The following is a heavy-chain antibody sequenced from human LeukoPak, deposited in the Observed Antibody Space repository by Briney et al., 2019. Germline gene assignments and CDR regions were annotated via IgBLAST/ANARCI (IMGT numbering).Heavy chain of an antibody. J-gene: IGHJ6*02. D-gene: IGHD3-22*01. V-gene: IGHV4-59*01. Sequence: PSETLSLTCTVSGGSISSYYWSWIRQPPGKGLEWIGYIYYSGSTNYNPSLKSRVTISVDTSKNQFSLKLSSVTAEDTAVYYCAKTTYYDSSGYYYRYGMDVWGQGTTVTVSS. CDR3: AKTTYYDSSGYYYRYGMDV. CDR2: IYYSGST. CDR1: GGSISSYY.